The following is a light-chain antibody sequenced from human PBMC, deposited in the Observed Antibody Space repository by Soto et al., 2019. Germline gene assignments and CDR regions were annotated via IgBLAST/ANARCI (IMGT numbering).Light chain of an antibody. J-gene: IGLJ2*01. Sequence: QSVVTQPPSTSGTPGQRGSISCSGSSSNVGINAVNWYQQFPGTAPKLLIHSNDQRPSGVPDRVSGSKSGTSASLAISGLQSEDEADYYCAVWDDNLNGVIVGGGTKLTV. CDR2: SND. CDR3: AVWDDNLNGVI. V-gene: IGLV1-44*01. CDR1: SSNVGINA.